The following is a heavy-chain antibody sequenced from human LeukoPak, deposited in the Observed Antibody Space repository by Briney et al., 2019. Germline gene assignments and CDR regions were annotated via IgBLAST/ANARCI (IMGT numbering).Heavy chain of an antibody. CDR1: GFSFSSYS. D-gene: IGHD3-22*01. Sequence: PGGSLRLSCAASGFSFSSYSMNWVRQAPGKGLEWVSSISRGSSYIYYADSVKGRFTISRDNAKNSLYLQMNSLRAEDTAVYYCASTRQAYYYDSSGYYYWGQGTLVTVSS. V-gene: IGHV3-21*01. J-gene: IGHJ4*02. CDR2: ISRGSSYI. CDR3: ASTRQAYYYDSSGYYY.